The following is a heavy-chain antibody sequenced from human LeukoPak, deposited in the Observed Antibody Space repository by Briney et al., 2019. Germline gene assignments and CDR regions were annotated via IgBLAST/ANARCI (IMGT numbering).Heavy chain of an antibody. V-gene: IGHV1-18*01. J-gene: IGHJ4*02. Sequence: GASVKVSCKASGYTFTTYGISWVRQAPGQGLEWMGSISTNNGDTSYAQNLQGRVTVTTDTSTNTAYMELRSLRSDDTAVYYCARGGDFYYYFDYWGQGTLVTVSS. CDR2: ISTNNGDT. CDR1: GYTFTTYG. CDR3: ARGGDFYYYFDY. D-gene: IGHD2-21*02.